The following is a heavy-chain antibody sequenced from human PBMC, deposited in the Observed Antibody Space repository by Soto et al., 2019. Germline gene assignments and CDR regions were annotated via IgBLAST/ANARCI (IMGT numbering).Heavy chain of an antibody. J-gene: IGHJ4*02. CDR1: RVTFSDND. D-gene: IGHD3-22*01. CDR2: ISSSGKII. CDR3: ARDLGYYDSSGYFDY. V-gene: IGHV3-11*01. Sequence: GGSLRLSCTASRVTFSDNDMSWIRQAPGKGLEWVSYISSSGKIIYYADSVKGRFTISRDNAKNPLDLQMNSLRAEDTAVYYCARDLGYYDSSGYFDYWGQGTLVTVSS.